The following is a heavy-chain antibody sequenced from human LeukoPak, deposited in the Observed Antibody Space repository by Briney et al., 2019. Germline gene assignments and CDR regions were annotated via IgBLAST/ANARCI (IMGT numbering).Heavy chain of an antibody. D-gene: IGHD3-22*01. CDR1: GFTFSSYA. CDR2: ISGSGGST. CDR3: AKRPYYYDSSGRGHFDY. V-gene: IGHV3-23*01. J-gene: IGHJ4*02. Sequence: PGGSLRLSCAASGFTFSSYAMSWVRQAPGKGLEWVSAISGSGGSTYYADSVKGRFTTSRDNSKNTLYLQMNSLRAEDTAVYYCAKRPYYYDSSGRGHFDYWGQGTLVTVSS.